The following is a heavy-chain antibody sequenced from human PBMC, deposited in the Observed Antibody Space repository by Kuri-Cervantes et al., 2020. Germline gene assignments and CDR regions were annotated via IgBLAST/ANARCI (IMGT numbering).Heavy chain of an antibody. D-gene: IGHD6-13*01. CDR1: GFTFSSYA. CDR3: AKRRSYSRIFDY. V-gene: IGHV3-23*01. J-gene: IGHJ4*02. Sequence: GESLKIPCAASGFTFSSYAMSWVRQAPGKGVVVVSAISGSGGSTYYADSVKGRFTISRDNSKNTLYRQMNSLRAEDTAVYYCAKRRSYSRIFDYWGQGTLVTVSS. CDR2: ISGSGGST.